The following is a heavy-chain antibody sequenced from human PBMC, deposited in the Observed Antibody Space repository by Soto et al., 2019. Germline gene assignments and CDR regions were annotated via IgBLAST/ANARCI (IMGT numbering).Heavy chain of an antibody. V-gene: IGHV3-33*01. CDR1: GFTFSSYG. Sequence: PGGSLRLSCAASGFTFSSYGMHWVRQAPGKGLEWVAVIWYDGSNKYYADSVKGRFTISRDNSKNTLYLQMNSLRAEDTAVYYCARVSSADSSGWPYWGQGTLVTVSS. J-gene: IGHJ4*02. CDR2: IWYDGSNK. D-gene: IGHD6-19*01. CDR3: ARVSSADSSGWPY.